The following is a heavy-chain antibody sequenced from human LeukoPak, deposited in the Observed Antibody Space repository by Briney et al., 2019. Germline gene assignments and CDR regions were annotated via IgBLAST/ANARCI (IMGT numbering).Heavy chain of an antibody. J-gene: IGHJ5*02. Sequence: SGGSLRLSCAASGFTFTTCAMHWVRQAPGKGLEWVAYIRYDGNNKNYADSVKGRFTISRDNSKDMLYPQMNSLRPEDTAVYYCAKGDDYGANTRLPKYNWFDPWGQGTLVTVSS. V-gene: IGHV3-30*02. CDR1: GFTFTTCA. D-gene: IGHD4-23*01. CDR3: AKGDDYGANTRLPKYNWFDP. CDR2: IRYDGNNK.